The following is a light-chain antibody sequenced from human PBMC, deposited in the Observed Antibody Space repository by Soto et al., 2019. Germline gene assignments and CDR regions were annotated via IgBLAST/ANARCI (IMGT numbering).Light chain of an antibody. Sequence: QSVLTQPPSASGSPGQSVTISCTGTSSDVGYYNYVSWYQQHPGKAPKLIIYEVNKRPSGVPDRFSGSKSGNTASLTVSGLQAEDEAEYYCASYAVGINVVFGGGTNLTVL. J-gene: IGLJ2*01. CDR2: EVN. V-gene: IGLV2-8*01. CDR3: ASYAVGINVV. CDR1: SSDVGYYNY.